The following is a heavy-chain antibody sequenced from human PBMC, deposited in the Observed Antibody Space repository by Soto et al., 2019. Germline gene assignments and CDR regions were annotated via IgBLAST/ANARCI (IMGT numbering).Heavy chain of an antibody. CDR2: IIPILGIA. D-gene: IGHD3-3*01. CDR1: GGTFSSYT. CDR3: ARGYDFWSGQADGMDV. J-gene: IGHJ6*03. Sequence: ASVKVSCKASGGTFSSYTISWVRQAPGQGLEWMGRIIPILGIANYAQKFQGRVTITADKSTSTAYMELSSLRSEDTAVYYCARGYDFWSGQADGMDVWGKGTTVTVSS. V-gene: IGHV1-69*02.